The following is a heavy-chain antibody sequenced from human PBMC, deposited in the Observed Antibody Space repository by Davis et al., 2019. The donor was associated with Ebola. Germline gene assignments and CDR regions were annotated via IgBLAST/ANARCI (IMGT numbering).Heavy chain of an antibody. CDR2: ISHGGVS. J-gene: IGHJ5*02. D-gene: IGHD5-18*01. CDR1: GESFSDYL. V-gene: IGHV4-34*01. Sequence: GSLRLSCAVYGESFSDYLWSWIRQSPGKGLEWIGKISHGGVSEYNPSLKSRVTISVDTSKNQYSLKMSSLSAADAAVYYCARTAKTSVSASGLGYTYFDPWSQGTLVTVSS. CDR3: ARTAKTSVSASGLGYTYFDP.